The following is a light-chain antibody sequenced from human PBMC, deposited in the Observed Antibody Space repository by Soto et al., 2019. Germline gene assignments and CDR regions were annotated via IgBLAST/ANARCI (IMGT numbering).Light chain of an antibody. J-gene: IGKJ2*01. CDR3: QQYGSSPWT. CDR1: QSVSSSY. CDR2: GAS. Sequence: EIVLTQSPGTLSLSPGEGATLSCRASQSVSSSYLAWNQQKPGQAPRLLIYGASSRATGIPDRFSGSASGTDFTLTISGLEPEDFAVYYCQQYGSSPWTFGQGTKLEIK. V-gene: IGKV3-20*01.